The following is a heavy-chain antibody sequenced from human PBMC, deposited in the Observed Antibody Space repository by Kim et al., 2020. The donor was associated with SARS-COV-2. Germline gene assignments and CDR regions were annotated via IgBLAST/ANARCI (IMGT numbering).Heavy chain of an antibody. J-gene: IGHJ4*02. Sequence: GGSLRLSCAASGFTFSSYAMSWVRQAPGKGLEWVSAISGSGGSTYYADSVKGRFTISRDNSKNTLYLQMNSLRAEDTAVYYCAKIWFGDKQYSAPEYYFDYWGQGTLVTVSS. V-gene: IGHV3-23*01. CDR2: ISGSGGST. D-gene: IGHD3-10*01. CDR1: GFTFSSYA. CDR3: AKIWFGDKQYSAPEYYFDY.